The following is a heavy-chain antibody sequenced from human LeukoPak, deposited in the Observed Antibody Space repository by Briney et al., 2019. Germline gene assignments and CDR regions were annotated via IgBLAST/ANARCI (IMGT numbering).Heavy chain of an antibody. J-gene: IGHJ3*01. CDR1: GGSFSGYY. V-gene: IGHV4-34*01. Sequence: SETLSLTCAVYGGSFSGYYWSWIRQPPGKGLEWIGEINHSGSTNYNPSLKSRVTISVDKSKNQFSLKVSSVTAADTAVYYCARDQKRGMSWELLRAQTYDGFDVWGQGTMVTVSS. CDR2: INHSGST. CDR3: ARDQKRGMSWELLRAQTYDGFDV. D-gene: IGHD1-26*01.